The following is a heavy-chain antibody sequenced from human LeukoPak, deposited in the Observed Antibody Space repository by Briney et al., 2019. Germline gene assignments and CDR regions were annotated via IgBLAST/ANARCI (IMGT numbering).Heavy chain of an antibody. D-gene: IGHD3-16*01. Sequence: ASVKVSCRSSGYTFNDYFVHWVRQAPGQGLEWMGWINPKKGDTTYAQSFQGRVTMTRDTSISATYMELNSLRSDDTAVYYCARGYEYGWFDPWGQGTLVTVSS. J-gene: IGHJ5*02. V-gene: IGHV1-2*02. CDR2: INPKKGDT. CDR1: GYTFNDYF. CDR3: ARGYEYGWFDP.